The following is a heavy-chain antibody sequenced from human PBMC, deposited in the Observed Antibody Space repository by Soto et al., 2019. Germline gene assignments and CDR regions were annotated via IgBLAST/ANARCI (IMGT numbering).Heavy chain of an antibody. D-gene: IGHD5-18*01. V-gene: IGHV4-31*03. Sequence: SETLSLTCTVSGGSISSGGYYWSWIRQLPGKGLEWIGYIYYSGSTYYNPSLKSRVSMSADTSENQFSLKLSSVTAADTAVYYGARGRVTFDYWGQGTLVTVSS. CDR2: IYYSGST. J-gene: IGHJ4*02. CDR1: GGSISSGGYY. CDR3: ARGRVTFDY.